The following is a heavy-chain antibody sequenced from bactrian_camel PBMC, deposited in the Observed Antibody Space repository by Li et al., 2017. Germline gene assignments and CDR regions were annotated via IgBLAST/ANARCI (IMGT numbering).Heavy chain of an antibody. J-gene: IGHJ4*01. CDR3: AARKSGGRFYGRWVNTENWHY. D-gene: IGHD5*01. CDR2: IEVGGMPI. Sequence: DVQLVESGGGSVQAGGSLRISCAASGRVVSGITYSEYCMGWVRQAPGKKREGVASIEVGGMPIGYGDSVKGRFTISRSNTKNTVYLQMNSLKPEDTAVYVCAARKSGGRFYGRWVNTENWHYWGQGTQVTVS. V-gene: IGHV3S40*01. CDR1: GRVVSGITYSEYC.